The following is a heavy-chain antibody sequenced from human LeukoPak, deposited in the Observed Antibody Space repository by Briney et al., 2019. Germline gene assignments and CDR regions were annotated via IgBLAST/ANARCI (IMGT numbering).Heavy chain of an antibody. Sequence: PSETLSLTCTVSGGSISSSSYYWGWIRQPPGKGLEWIGSIYYSGSTYYNPSLKSRVTISVDTSKNQFSLKLSSVTAADTAVYYCARVHPYSKGFDYRGQGTLVTVSS. CDR1: GGSISSSSYY. CDR2: IYYSGST. V-gene: IGHV4-39*07. J-gene: IGHJ4*02. D-gene: IGHD4-11*01. CDR3: ARVHPYSKGFDY.